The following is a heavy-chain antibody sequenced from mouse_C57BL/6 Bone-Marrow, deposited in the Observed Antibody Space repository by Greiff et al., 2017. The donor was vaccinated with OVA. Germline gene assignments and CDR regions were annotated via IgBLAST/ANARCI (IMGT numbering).Heavy chain of an antibody. Sequence: QVQLQQSGAELVRPGSSVKLSCKASGYTFTSYWMHWVKQRPIQGLEWIGNIDPSDSETHYNQKFKDKATLTVDKSSSTAYMQLSSLTSEDSAVYYCAREDYGNYEGFAYWGQGTLVTVSA. V-gene: IGHV1-52*01. J-gene: IGHJ3*01. D-gene: IGHD2-1*01. CDR2: IDPSDSET. CDR1: GYTFTSYW. CDR3: AREDYGNYEGFAY.